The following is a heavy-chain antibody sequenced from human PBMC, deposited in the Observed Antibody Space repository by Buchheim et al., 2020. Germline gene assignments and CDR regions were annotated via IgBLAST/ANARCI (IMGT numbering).Heavy chain of an antibody. CDR2: ISYDGSNK. J-gene: IGHJ4*02. D-gene: IGHD2-2*01. Sequence: QVQLVESGGGVVQPGRSLRLSCAASGFTVSSYAMHWVRQAPGKGLEWVALISYDGSNKYYADSVKGRLTISRDKSKNTLYLQMNSLRPEDTAVYYCARDKEGIVVVPAAMFDYWGQGTL. CDR1: GFTVSSYA. V-gene: IGHV3-30*04. CDR3: ARDKEGIVVVPAAMFDY.